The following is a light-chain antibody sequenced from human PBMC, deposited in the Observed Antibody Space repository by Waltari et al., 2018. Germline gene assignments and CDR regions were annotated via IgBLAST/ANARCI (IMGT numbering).Light chain of an antibody. Sequence: QSALTQPASVSGSPGQSITISCSGLGSAAGASESVSWHQHHPDKAPQVIIYDVTHRPSGVSDRFSASKSANTASLTISRLQPDDEADYYCSSQTLDGLVLFGGGTRLTVL. CDR2: DVT. CDR3: SSQTLDGLVL. V-gene: IGLV2-14*03. CDR1: GSAAGASES. J-gene: IGLJ2*01.